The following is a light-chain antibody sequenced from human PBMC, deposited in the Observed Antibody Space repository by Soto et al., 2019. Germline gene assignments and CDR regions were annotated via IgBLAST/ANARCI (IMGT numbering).Light chain of an antibody. Sequence: DIQLTQSPSFLSASVGDRVTITCRASQGISSYLAWYQQKPGKAPKLLIYAASTLQSGVPARFSGSGAGTEFTLPISSLQPEDVATYYCQQLNSYRVTFGQGTRLEIK. CDR1: QGISSY. V-gene: IGKV1-9*01. CDR3: QQLNSYRVT. CDR2: AAS. J-gene: IGKJ5*01.